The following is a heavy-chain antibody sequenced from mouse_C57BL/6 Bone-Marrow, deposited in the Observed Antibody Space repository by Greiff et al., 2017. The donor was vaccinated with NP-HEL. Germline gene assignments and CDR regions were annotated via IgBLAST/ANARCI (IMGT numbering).Heavy chain of an antibody. CDR1: GYTFTSYW. J-gene: IGHJ3*01. CDR2: IHPNSGST. V-gene: IGHV1-64*01. D-gene: IGHD2-5*01. Sequence: QVQLQQSGAELVKPGASVKLSCKASGYTFTSYWMHWVKQRPGQGLEWIGMIHPNSGSTNYNEKFKSKATLTVDKSSSTAYMQLSSLTSEDSAVYYCARWGYSIWFAYWGQGTLVTVSA. CDR3: ARWGYSIWFAY.